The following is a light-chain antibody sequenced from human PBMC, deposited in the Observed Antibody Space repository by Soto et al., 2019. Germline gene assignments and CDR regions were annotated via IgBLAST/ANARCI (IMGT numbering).Light chain of an antibody. J-gene: IGKJ2*01. V-gene: IGKV1-39*01. CDR1: QSISSY. CDR3: QQSYSTPFLYT. CDR2: AAS. Sequence: DIQMTQSPSSLSASVGDRVTITCRASQSISSYLNWYQQKPGKAPKLLIYAASSLQSGVPSRFSGSGSGTDFTLTIRSRQPEDFATYYCQQSYSTPFLYTFGQGTKLEIK.